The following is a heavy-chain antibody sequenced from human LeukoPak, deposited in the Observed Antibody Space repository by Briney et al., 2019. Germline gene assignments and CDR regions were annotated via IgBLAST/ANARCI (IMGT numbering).Heavy chain of an antibody. CDR3: ATTYYDSSGYYYLGY. CDR2: VYYSGST. V-gene: IGHV4-59*12. J-gene: IGHJ4*02. Sequence: SETLSLTCSVSGASISNYYWTWVRQPPGKGLEWIGYVYYSGSTSYNPSLKSRVTISVDTSKNQFSLKLSSVTAADTAVYYCATTYYDSSGYYYLGYWGQGTLVTVSS. CDR1: GASISNYY. D-gene: IGHD3-22*01.